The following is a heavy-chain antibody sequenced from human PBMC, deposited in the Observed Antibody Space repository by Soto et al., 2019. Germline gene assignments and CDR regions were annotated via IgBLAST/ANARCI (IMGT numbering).Heavy chain of an antibody. J-gene: IGHJ4*02. V-gene: IGHV4-30-2*01. CDR1: AGSISSGGYS. Sequence: QLQLQESGSGLVKPSQNLSLTWAVSAGSISSGGYSWSWIRQPPGKGLEWIGYIYHSGSTYYNPSLKSRVTISVDRSKNQFSLKLSSVTAVDTAVYYCARGQVVAAQHWGQGTLVTVSS. D-gene: IGHD2-15*01. CDR3: ARGQVVAAQH. CDR2: IYHSGST.